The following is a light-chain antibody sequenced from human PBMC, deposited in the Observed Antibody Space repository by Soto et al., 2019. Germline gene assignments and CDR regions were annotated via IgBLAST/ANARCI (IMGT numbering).Light chain of an antibody. CDR3: MQTLQTPYT. Sequence: DIVMTQSPLSLPVSPGAPASISCRSSQSLLRSDGYNSLDWYLQKPGQSPQVLINLGSSRAAGVPDRFSGSGSGTDFTLKISKVEAGDVGFYYCMQTLQTPYTFGRGTKLEIK. CDR2: LGS. J-gene: IGKJ2*01. V-gene: IGKV2-28*01. CDR1: QSLLRSDGYNS.